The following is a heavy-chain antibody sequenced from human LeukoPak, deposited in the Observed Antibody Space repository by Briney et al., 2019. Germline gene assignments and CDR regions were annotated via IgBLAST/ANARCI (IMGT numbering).Heavy chain of an antibody. CDR1: GDSISSNNW. J-gene: IGHJ3*02. D-gene: IGHD2-21*02. V-gene: IGHV4-4*02. Sequence: SGTLSLTCAVSGDSISSNNWWSWVRQSPGKGLEWIGEISHNGITSYKPSLRSRGTISVDKSKNQVFLKLTSVTAADTAIFYCARGGNRCGVNCDGAFDIWGQGTMVTVSS. CDR2: ISHNGIT. CDR3: ARGGNRCGVNCDGAFDI.